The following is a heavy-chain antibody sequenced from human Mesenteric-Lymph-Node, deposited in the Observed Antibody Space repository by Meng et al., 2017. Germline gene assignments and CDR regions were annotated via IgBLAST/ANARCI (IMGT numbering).Heavy chain of an antibody. Sequence: QRPEAGPGLRDSAEPLSLTCTASGRSISSNGYYWDWVRQPPGKGLEWIGAIYHSGSTSYNPSLQSRVTMFVDTSKNQFSLMLTSVTATDTAVYYCARRRGGSGRDCWGQGTLVTVSS. D-gene: IGHD3-10*01. CDR1: GRSISSNGYY. J-gene: IGHJ4*02. CDR3: ARRRGGSGRDC. V-gene: IGHV4-39*01. CDR2: IYHSGST.